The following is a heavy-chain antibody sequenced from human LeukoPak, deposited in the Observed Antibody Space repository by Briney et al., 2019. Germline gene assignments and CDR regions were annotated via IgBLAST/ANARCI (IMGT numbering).Heavy chain of an antibody. J-gene: IGHJ6*02. V-gene: IGHV1-2*02. Sequence: GASVKVSCKASGFTFTNYGISWVRQAPGQGLEWMGWINPNSGGTNYAQKFQGRVTMTRDTSISTAYMELSRLRSDDTAVYYCAREASYDILTGSIDYYGMDVWGQGTTVTVSS. CDR3: AREASYDILTGSIDYYGMDV. CDR2: INPNSGGT. D-gene: IGHD3-9*01. CDR1: GFTFTNYG.